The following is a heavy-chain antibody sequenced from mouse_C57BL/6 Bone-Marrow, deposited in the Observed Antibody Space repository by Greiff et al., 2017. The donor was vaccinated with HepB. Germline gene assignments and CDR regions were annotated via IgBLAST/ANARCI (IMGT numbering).Heavy chain of an antibody. CDR3: TGGGYGNPFDY. CDR2: IRLKSDNYAT. CDR1: GFTFSNYW. Sequence: EVKLMESGGGLVQPGGSMKLSCVASGFTFSNYWMNWVRQSPEKGLEWVAQIRLKSDNYATHYAESVKGRFTISRDDSKSSVYLQMNNLRAEDTGSYYCTGGGYGNPFDYWGQGTTLTVSS. D-gene: IGHD2-1*01. V-gene: IGHV6-3*01. J-gene: IGHJ2*01.